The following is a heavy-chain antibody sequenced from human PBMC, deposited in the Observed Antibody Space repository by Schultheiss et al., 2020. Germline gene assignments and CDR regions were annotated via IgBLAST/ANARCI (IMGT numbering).Heavy chain of an antibody. CDR1: GYTFTSYG. CDR3: AIVTYYYDSSGYAYYFDY. CDR2: ISAYNGNT. V-gene: IGHV1-18*01. D-gene: IGHD3-22*01. Sequence: GGSLRLSCKASGYTFTSYGISWVRQAPGQGLEWMGWISAYNGNTNYAQKLQGRVTMTTDTSTSTAYMELRSLRSDDTAVYYCAIVTYYYDSSGYAYYFDYWGQGTL. J-gene: IGHJ4*02.